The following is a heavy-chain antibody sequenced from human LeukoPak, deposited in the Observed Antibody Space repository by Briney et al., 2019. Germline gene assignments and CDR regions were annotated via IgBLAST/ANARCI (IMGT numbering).Heavy chain of an antibody. D-gene: IGHD3-10*01. CDR1: GFTLSNCG. Sequence: GRSLTLSCAASGFTLSNCGMRWVRQAPGKGLEWVSGISGSGDSTYYADSVKGRFTITRDNSENTLYLQMNSLRAEDTAVYFCARDYYVSGTYYTPPQASGDWGRRTLVTVSS. J-gene: IGHJ4*02. CDR2: ISGSGDST. CDR3: ARDYYVSGTYYTPPQASGD. V-gene: IGHV3-23*01.